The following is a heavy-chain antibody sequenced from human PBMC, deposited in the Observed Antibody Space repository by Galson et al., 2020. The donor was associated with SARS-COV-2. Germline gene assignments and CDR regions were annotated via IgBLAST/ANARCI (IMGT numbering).Heavy chain of an antibody. J-gene: IGHJ4*02. V-gene: IGHV3-23*01. Sequence: GGSLRLSCAASGFMFSRYAMSWVRQAPGKGLEWVSSISGSGARTYYADSVKGRLTISRDSSKNTLYLRINNLRGEDAAIYYCAKDQGNDYGDQLDYWGQGTLVTVTS. CDR1: GFMFSRYA. CDR2: ISGSGART. CDR3: AKDQGNDYGDQLDY. D-gene: IGHD4-17*01.